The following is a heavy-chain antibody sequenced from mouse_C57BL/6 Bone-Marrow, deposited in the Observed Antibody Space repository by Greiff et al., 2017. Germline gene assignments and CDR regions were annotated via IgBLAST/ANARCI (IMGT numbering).Heavy chain of an antibody. J-gene: IGHJ4*01. D-gene: IGHD1-1*01. CDR1: GYSITSDY. Sequence: EVQRVESGPGLAKPSQTLSLTCSVTGYSITSDYWNWIRKFPGNKLEYMGYISYSGSTYYNPSLKSRISITRDTSKNQYYLQLNSVTTEDTATYYCARLGVYYYYGSSVEYAMDYWGQGTSVTVSS. CDR3: ARLGVYYYYGSSVEYAMDY. V-gene: IGHV3-8*01. CDR2: ISYSGST.